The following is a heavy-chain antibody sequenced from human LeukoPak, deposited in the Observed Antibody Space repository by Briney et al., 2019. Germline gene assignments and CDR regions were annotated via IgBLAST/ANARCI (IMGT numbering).Heavy chain of an antibody. CDR3: ARGDLWSGYPLYYYMDV. Sequence: ASVKVSCKASGYTFTGYYMHWVRQAPGQGLEWMGWINPNSGGTNFAQNFQGRVTMTRDTSINTAYMELSRLRSDDTAVYYCARGDLWSGYPLYYYMDVWGKGTTVTVSS. CDR2: INPNSGGT. CDR1: GYTFTGYY. J-gene: IGHJ6*03. V-gene: IGHV1-2*02. D-gene: IGHD3-3*01.